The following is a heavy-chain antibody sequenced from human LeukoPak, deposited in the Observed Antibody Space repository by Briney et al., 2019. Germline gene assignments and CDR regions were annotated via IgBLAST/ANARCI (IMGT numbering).Heavy chain of an antibody. V-gene: IGHV4-59*01. CDR3: ASSNRGSYNDAFDM. D-gene: IGHD1-26*01. CDR1: GGSISSYY. J-gene: IGHJ3*02. Sequence: SETLSLTCTVSGGSISSYYWNWIRQPPGKGLEWIGYTYYSGSTKYNPSLKSRVSISVDTSKNQFSLKLNSVTAADTAVYYCASSNRGSYNDAFDMWGQGTKVTVSS. CDR2: TYYSGST.